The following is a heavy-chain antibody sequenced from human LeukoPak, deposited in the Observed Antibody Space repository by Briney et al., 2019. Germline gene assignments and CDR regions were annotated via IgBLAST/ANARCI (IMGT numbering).Heavy chain of an antibody. CDR2: INPNSGGT. CDR1: GYTFTGYY. Sequence: WASVKVSCKASGYTFTGYYMHWVRQAPGQGLEWMGWINPNSGGTNYAQKFQGRVTMTRDTSISTAYMELSRLRSDDTAVYYCARVSLGVVPKPITDYYYMDVWGKGTTVTVSS. CDR3: ARVSLGVVPKPITDYYYMDV. D-gene: IGHD3-3*01. V-gene: IGHV1-2*02. J-gene: IGHJ6*03.